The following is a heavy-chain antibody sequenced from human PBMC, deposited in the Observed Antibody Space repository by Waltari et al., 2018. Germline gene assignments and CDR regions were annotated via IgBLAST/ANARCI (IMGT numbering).Heavy chain of an antibody. V-gene: IGHV4-59*01. CDR2: IYYNGAT. D-gene: IGHD2-2*01. CDR1: RGSIRSDY. J-gene: IGHJ6*02. CDR3: ARDRVVPADEPDYYGLDV. Sequence: QVQLQESGPGQVKPSETLSLTCEGSRGSIRSDYGSWILRPPGKGLEWIGYIYYNGATNYHSSLMSRVTISFDPAKNQFSLTLTSVTAAATAVYYCARDRVVPADEPDYYGLDVWGQGTTVTVSS.